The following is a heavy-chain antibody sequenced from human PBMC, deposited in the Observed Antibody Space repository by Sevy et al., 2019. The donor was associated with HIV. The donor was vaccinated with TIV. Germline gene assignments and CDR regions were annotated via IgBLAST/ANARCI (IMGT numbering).Heavy chain of an antibody. V-gene: IGHV3-7*03. J-gene: IGHJ4*02. CDR3: AREGGSSSWYVRFFDY. D-gene: IGHD6-13*01. Sequence: GGSLRLSCAASGFTFSSYWMSWVRQAPGKGLEWVANIKQDGSEKYYVDSVKGRFTISRDNAKNSLYLQMNSLRAEDTAVYYCAREGGSSSWYVRFFDYWGQRTLVTVSS. CDR2: IKQDGSEK. CDR1: GFTFSSYW.